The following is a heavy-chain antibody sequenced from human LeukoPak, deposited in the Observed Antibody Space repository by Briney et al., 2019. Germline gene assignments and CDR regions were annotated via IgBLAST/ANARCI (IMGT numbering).Heavy chain of an antibody. CDR1: GFTISSYA. CDR3: AGGRYDILTGYRFDY. V-gene: IGHV3-7*01. J-gene: IGHJ4*02. D-gene: IGHD3-9*01. CDR2: IKQDGSEK. Sequence: GRSLRLSCAASGFTISSYAMHWVRQAPGKGLEWVANIKQDGSEKYYVDSVKGRFTISRDNAKNSLYLQMNSLRAEDTAVYYCAGGRYDILTGYRFDYWGQGTLVTVSS.